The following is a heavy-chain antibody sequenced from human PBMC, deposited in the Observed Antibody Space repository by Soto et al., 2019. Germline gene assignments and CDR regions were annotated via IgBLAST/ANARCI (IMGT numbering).Heavy chain of an antibody. CDR2: IYYSAST. D-gene: IGHD5-18*01. CDR1: GGSIRSYY. Sequence: KTAETLSPTCTVSGGSIRSYYWGWIRQSPGKGLEWIGNIYYSASTNYNPSRKSRVTISVATSKNQCSLKLSSVTAADTAVYYCARRSGNSFASFDYWGQGILVTVSS. J-gene: IGHJ4*02. V-gene: IGHV4-59*01. CDR3: ARRSGNSFASFDY.